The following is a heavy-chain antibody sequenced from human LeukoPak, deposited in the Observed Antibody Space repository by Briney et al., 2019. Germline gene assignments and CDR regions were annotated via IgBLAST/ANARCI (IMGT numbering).Heavy chain of an antibody. CDR3: ARAVYSSGWYPDTFDI. J-gene: IGHJ3*02. CDR2: IKPDGSDK. Sequence: GGSLRLSCAASGFTVSSNYMSWVRQAPGKGLEWVANIKPDGSDKYYVDSMKGRFTISRDNAKNSLYLQMNSLRTEDTAIYYCARAVYSSGWYPDTFDIWGQGTMVTVSS. CDR1: GFTVSSNY. V-gene: IGHV3-7*01. D-gene: IGHD6-19*01.